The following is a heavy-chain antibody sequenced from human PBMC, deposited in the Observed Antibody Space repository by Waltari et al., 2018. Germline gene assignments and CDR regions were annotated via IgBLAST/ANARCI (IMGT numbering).Heavy chain of an antibody. J-gene: IGHJ4*02. Sequence: QVHLVQSGAEVRRPGASVKVSCKVSGYTRTELSIHWVRQAPGKGLEWMGGFDPEDGEIIYAQKFQGRVTMTEDTSTDTVYMEVSSLRSEDTAVYYCASNQVDYSNYFYFDYWGQGTLVTVSS. CDR2: FDPEDGEI. CDR1: GYTRTELS. CDR3: ASNQVDYSNYFYFDY. D-gene: IGHD4-4*01. V-gene: IGHV1-24*01.